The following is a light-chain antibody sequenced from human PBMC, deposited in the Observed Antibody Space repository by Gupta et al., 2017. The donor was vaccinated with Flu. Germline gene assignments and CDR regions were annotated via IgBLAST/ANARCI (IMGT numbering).Light chain of an antibody. CDR2: GAS. Sequence: GYRVTITCRASHSITSYLNWYQHKPGKAPKLLIYGASTLQSGVPSRFSGSGSGTDFTLNISSLQPEDFATYYCQQSVSTPYTFGQGTKMEIK. V-gene: IGKV1-39*01. CDR1: HSITSY. J-gene: IGKJ2*01. CDR3: QQSVSTPYT.